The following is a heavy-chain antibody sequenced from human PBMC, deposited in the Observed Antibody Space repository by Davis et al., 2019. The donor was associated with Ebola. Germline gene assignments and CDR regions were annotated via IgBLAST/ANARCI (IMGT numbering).Heavy chain of an antibody. D-gene: IGHD2-2*01. CDR1: GGSISSGDYY. Sequence: LRLSCTVSGGSISSGDYYWSWIRQPPGKGLEWIGYIYYSGSTYYNPSLKSRVTISVDTSKNQFSLKLSSVTAADTAVYYCASDQGHCSSTSCYENDFDYWGQGTLVTVSS. CDR3: ASDQGHCSSTSCYENDFDY. V-gene: IGHV4-30-4*01. J-gene: IGHJ4*02. CDR2: IYYSGST.